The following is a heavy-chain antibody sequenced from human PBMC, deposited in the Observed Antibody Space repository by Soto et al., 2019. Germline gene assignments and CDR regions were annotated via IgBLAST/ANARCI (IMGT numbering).Heavy chain of an antibody. J-gene: IGHJ5*02. CDR3: ARTRGVIPRVTYNWFDP. CDR1: RYSFSGYY. D-gene: IGHD3-10*01. CDR2: IKPNSGGT. V-gene: IGHV1-2*02. Sequence: ASVKVSCKASRYSFSGYYMNWVRQAPGQGLEWMGWIKPNSGGTDYAQKFQGRATMTRDTSISTAYMELRGLRYDDTAVYYCARTRGVIPRVTYNWFDPWGQGTLVTVSS.